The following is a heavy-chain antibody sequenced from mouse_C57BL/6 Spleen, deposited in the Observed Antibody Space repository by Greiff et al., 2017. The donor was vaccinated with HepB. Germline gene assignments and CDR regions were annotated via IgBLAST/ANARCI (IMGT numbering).Heavy chain of an antibody. CDR2: IYPGSGST. D-gene: IGHD1-1*01. V-gene: IGHV1-55*01. CDR3: ARDYYVSSSFDY. J-gene: IGHJ2*01. CDR1: GYTFTSYW. Sequence: QVQLQQPGAELVKPGASVKMSCKASGYTFTSYWITWVKQRPGQGLEWIGDIYPGSGSTNYNEKFKSKATLTVDTSSSTAYMQLSSLTSEDSAVYYCARDYYVSSSFDYWGQGTTLTVSS.